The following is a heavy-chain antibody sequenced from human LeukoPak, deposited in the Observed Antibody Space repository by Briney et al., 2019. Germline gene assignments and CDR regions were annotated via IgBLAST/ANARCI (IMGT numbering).Heavy chain of an antibody. V-gene: IGHV4-4*07. Sequence: SETLSLTCTASGGSISSYYWSWIRQPAGKGLEWIGRIYTSGSTNYNPSLKSRVSISVDTSKNQFSLRLTSVTAADTAVYYCARQTGSGLFILPGGQGTLVTVSS. CDR1: GGSISSYY. CDR3: ARQTGSGLFILP. CDR2: IYTSGST. J-gene: IGHJ4*02. D-gene: IGHD3/OR15-3a*01.